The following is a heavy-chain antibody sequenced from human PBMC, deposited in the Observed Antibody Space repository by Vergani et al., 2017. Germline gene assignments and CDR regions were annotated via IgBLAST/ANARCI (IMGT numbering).Heavy chain of an antibody. CDR3: VRDRGLCAGGRGYTEAWDY. J-gene: IGHJ4*02. CDR2: ISFDGTNE. V-gene: IGHV3-30-3*01. D-gene: IGHD6-25*01. Sequence: QLVESGGGWVQPGGSLRLSCVVSGFALNRHAMYWVRQAPGKGLEWVVGISFDGTNEYYPDLVKGRFTISRDIAKNTLYLQVRSLRLEDTGVYHCVRDRGLCAGGRGYTEAWDYWGQGTPVTVSS. CDR1: GFALNRHA.